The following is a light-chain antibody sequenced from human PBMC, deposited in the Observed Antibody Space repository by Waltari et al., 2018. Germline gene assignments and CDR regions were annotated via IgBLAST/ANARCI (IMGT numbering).Light chain of an antibody. Sequence: DIQMTQSPSTLSASVGDSVTITCRASQSISSWLAWYQQKPGKAPKLLIYKASSLESGVPSRFSGSGSGTEFTLTISSLQPDDFATYYCQQYNSYAMYTFGQGTKLEIK. J-gene: IGKJ2*01. CDR2: KAS. CDR1: QSISSW. V-gene: IGKV1-5*03. CDR3: QQYNSYAMYT.